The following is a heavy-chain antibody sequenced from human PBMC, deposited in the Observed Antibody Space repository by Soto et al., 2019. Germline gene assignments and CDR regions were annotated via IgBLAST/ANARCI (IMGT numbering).Heavy chain of an antibody. D-gene: IGHD6-19*01. CDR1: GASITTYY. CDR2: VYHTGGT. Sequence: PSETLSLTCDVSGASITTYYWSWIRQAPGKGLEWIGNVYHTGGTDYSSSLRSRVTISVDTSKNQFSLSMNSVAAADTAVYYCARRLFGSGWTLDSWG. J-gene: IGHJ5*01. CDR3: ARRLFGSGWTLDS. V-gene: IGHV4-59*13.